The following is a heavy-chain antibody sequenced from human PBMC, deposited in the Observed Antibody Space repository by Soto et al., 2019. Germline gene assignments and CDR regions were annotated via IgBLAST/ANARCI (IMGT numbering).Heavy chain of an antibody. CDR1: GFTFSSYG. CDR3: ANDRPSASRPYYYDMDV. V-gene: IGHV3-30*18. Sequence: QVQLVESGGGVVQPGRSLRLSCAASGFTFSSYGMHWVRQAQGKGLECVAVISYDGSNKYYADSVKSRFTISRDKSKNTLYLQMNSLRAEDKAVYYFANDRPSASRPYYYDMDVWGQGTTVTVSS. D-gene: IGHD1-26*01. J-gene: IGHJ6*02. CDR2: ISYDGSNK.